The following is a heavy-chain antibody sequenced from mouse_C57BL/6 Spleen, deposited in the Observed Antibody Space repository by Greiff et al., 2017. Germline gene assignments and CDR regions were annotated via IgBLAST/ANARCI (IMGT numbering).Heavy chain of an antibody. CDR2: INYDGSST. CDR1: GFTFSDYY. J-gene: IGHJ4*01. V-gene: IGHV5-16*01. D-gene: IGHD2-1*01. CDR3: ARGGNYVLYAMDY. Sequence: EVKLMESEGGLVQPGSSMKLSCTASGFTFSDYYMAWVRQVPEKGLEWVANINYDGSSTYYLDSLKSRFIISRDNAKNILYLQMSSLKSEDTATYYCARGGNYVLYAMDYWGQGTSVTVSS.